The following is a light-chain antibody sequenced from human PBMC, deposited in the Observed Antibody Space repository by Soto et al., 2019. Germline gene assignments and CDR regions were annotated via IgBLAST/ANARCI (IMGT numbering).Light chain of an antibody. Sequence: EIVLTQPPGTLSLSPGERATLSCRASQSVGSNYLAWYQQKPGQAPRLLIYGASSRATGIPDRFSGSGSGTDFTLTISRLEPEDFAVYYCQQYGSSPWTFGQGT. V-gene: IGKV3-20*01. J-gene: IGKJ1*01. CDR2: GAS. CDR1: QSVGSNY. CDR3: QQYGSSPWT.